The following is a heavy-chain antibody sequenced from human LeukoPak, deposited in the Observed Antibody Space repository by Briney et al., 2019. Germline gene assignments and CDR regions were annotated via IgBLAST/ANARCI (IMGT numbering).Heavy chain of an antibody. CDR2: ISYDGSNK. V-gene: IGHV3-30*04. Sequence: GRSLRLSCAASGFTFSSYAMHWVRQAPGKGLEWVAVISYDGSNKYYADSVKGRFTISRDNSKNTLYLQMNSLRPEDTAVYYCAGHFGAWHYFDYWGQGTLVTVSS. CDR3: AGHFGAWHYFDY. CDR1: GFTFSSYA. J-gene: IGHJ4*02. D-gene: IGHD3-3*01.